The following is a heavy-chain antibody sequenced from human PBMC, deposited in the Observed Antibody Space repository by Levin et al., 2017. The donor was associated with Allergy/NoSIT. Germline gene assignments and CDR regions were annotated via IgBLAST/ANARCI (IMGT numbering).Heavy chain of an antibody. V-gene: IGHV3-15*01. CDR2: IKSKTNGGTT. Sequence: GGSLRLSCGASGFSFSNAWMSWVRQAPGKGLEWVGRIKSKTNGGTTDYAAAVKGRFTISRDDSKNTVFLYMNSLKTEDTAVYYCTTDNLYSGSYPGAYWGQGTLVTVSS. CDR3: TTDNLYSGSYPGAY. CDR1: GFSFSNAW. D-gene: IGHD1-26*01. J-gene: IGHJ4*02.